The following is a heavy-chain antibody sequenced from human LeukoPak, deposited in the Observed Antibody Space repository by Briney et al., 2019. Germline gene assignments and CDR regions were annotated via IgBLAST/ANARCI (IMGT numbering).Heavy chain of an antibody. CDR2: INHSGST. Sequence: PSETLSLTCAVYGGSFSGYYWSWIRQPPGKGLEWIGEINHSGSTNYNPSLKSRVTISVDTSKNQFSLKLSSVTAADTAVYYCARVKAATNLVDYWGQGTLVTVSS. CDR3: ARVKAATNLVDY. CDR1: GGSFSGYY. D-gene: IGHD6-25*01. V-gene: IGHV4-34*01. J-gene: IGHJ4*02.